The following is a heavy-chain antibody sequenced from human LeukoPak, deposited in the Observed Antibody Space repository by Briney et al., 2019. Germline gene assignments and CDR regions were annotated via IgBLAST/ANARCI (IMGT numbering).Heavy chain of an antibody. J-gene: IGHJ4*02. Sequence: SVKVSCKASGGTFSSYAISWVRQAPGQGLEWMGGIIPIFGTANYAQKFQGRVTITADESTSTAYMELSSLRSEDTALYYWAVWFGELGYFDYWGQGTLVTVSS. CDR3: AVWFGELGYFDY. D-gene: IGHD3-10*01. CDR2: IIPIFGTA. V-gene: IGHV1-69*01. CDR1: GGTFSSYA.